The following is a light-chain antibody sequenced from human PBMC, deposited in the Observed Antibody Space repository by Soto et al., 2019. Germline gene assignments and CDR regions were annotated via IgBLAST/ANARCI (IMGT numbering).Light chain of an antibody. Sequence: DIQMTQSPSTLSASVGDRVTITCRASQSISGWLAWYQQKPGKAPKLLIYKASSLESGVPSRFSGSGSGTEFTLTISSLQPDDFATYYCQQYNTPITFGQGTRLEIK. CDR1: QSISGW. CDR2: KAS. J-gene: IGKJ5*01. V-gene: IGKV1-5*03. CDR3: QQYNTPIT.